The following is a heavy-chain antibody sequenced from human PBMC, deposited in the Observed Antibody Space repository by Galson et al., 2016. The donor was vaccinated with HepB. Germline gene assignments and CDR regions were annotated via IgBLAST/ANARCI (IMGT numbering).Heavy chain of an antibody. CDR2: ILHDGSKK. CDR1: ESIFRGYA. J-gene: IGHJ6*02. Sequence: SLRLSCAASESIFRGYAMHWVRQAPGKGLEWVAVILHDGSKKFYADSVKGRFTISRDNSKNTMYLQMDSLRAEDTAVYYCARANYYAMDVRGQGTTVTVSS. CDR3: ARANYYAMDV. V-gene: IGHV3-30*04.